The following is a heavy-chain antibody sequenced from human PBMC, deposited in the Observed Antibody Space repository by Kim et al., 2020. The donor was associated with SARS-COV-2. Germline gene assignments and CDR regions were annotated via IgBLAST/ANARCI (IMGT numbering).Heavy chain of an antibody. CDR3: AKVAGVVRVVPAAILLDAFDI. V-gene: IGHV3-23*01. CDR1: GFTFSSYA. CDR2: ISGSGGST. J-gene: IGHJ3*02. Sequence: GGSLRLSCAASGFTFSSYAMSWVRQAPGKGLEWVSAISGSGGSTYYADSVKGRFTISRDNSKNTLYLQMNSLRAEDTAVYYCAKVAGVVRVVPAAILLDAFDIWGQGTMVTVSS. D-gene: IGHD2-2*01.